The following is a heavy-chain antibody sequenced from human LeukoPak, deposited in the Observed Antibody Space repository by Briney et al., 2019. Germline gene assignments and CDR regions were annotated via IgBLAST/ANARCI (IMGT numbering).Heavy chain of an antibody. V-gene: IGHV4-59*08. J-gene: IGHJ4*02. CDR2: IYYSGSA. CDR3: ARHIGRVLPFDY. CDR1: GDSLSRYY. D-gene: IGHD3-10*01. Sequence: PSETLSLTCTVSGDSLSRYYWSWIRQPPGKGPEWIGHIYYSGSANYNPTLKSRVTISIDTSKNQFPLKLSSVTAADTAMYYCARHIGRVLPFDYWGQGTLVTVSS.